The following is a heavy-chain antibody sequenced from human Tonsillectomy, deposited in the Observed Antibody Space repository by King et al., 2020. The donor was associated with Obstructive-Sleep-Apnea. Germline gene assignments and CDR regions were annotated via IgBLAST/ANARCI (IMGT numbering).Heavy chain of an antibody. CDR1: GFAFSSYA. CDR3: VKEKEWFGELLTDY. V-gene: IGHV3-23*04. D-gene: IGHD3-10*01. J-gene: IGHJ4*02. CDR2: VSGTGSSR. Sequence: VQLVESGGGLIQPGGSLRLSCAASGFAFSSYAMSWVRQAPGKGLEWVSGVSGTGSSRYYADSVKGRFFISRDNSKNTLYLQMNSLRAEDTAVYYCVKEKEWFGELLTDYWGQGTLVTVSS.